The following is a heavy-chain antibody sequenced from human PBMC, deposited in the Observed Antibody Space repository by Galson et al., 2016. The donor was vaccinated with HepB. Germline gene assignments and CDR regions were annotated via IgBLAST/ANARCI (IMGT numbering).Heavy chain of an antibody. CDR3: TGVPIGMSASYSAS. Sequence: SETLSLTCTVSGGSVSSGSHYWSWIRQPPGERLEWIGFIYYTGTSNYNPSLERRATLLVDTSKNQFSLNLRSVTAADTAVYFCTGVPIGMSASYSASWGQGTLVTVSS. D-gene: IGHD2-21*01. J-gene: IGHJ5*02. CDR2: IYYTGTS. CDR1: GGSVSSGSHY. V-gene: IGHV4-61*01.